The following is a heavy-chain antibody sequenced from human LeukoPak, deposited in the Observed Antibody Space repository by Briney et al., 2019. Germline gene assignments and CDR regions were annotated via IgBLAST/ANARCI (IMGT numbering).Heavy chain of an antibody. J-gene: IGHJ6*04. CDR2: IKQDGSEK. Sequence: GGSLRLSCAASGFTFSSYWMSWVRQAPGKGLEWVANIKQDGSEKYYVDSVKGRFTISRDNAKNSLYLQMNSLRAEDTAVCYCAGGGVLWFGELLIYGMDVWGKGTTVTVSS. CDR3: AGGGVLWFGELLIYGMDV. D-gene: IGHD3-10*01. V-gene: IGHV3-7*03. CDR1: GFTFSSYW.